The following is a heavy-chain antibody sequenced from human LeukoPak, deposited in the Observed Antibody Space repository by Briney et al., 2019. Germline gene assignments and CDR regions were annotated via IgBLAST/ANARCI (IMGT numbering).Heavy chain of an antibody. CDR3: ARHELGVYDFWSGYYPTGGFDP. Sequence: PSETLSLTCAVYGGSFSGYYWSWIRQPPGKGLEWIGYIHYSGSTNYNPSLKSRVTISVDTSKNQFSLKLSSVTAADTAVYYCARHELGVYDFWSGYYPTGGFDPWGQGTLVTVSS. CDR1: GGSFSGYY. D-gene: IGHD3-3*01. CDR2: IHYSGST. V-gene: IGHV4-59*08. J-gene: IGHJ5*02.